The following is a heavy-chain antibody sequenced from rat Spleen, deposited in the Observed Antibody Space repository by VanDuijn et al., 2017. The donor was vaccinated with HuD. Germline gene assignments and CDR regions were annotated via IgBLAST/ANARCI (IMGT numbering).Heavy chain of an antibody. CDR3: TIDYSGYFDY. V-gene: IGHV5-31*01. J-gene: IGHJ2*01. CDR2: ITNASGRT. Sequence: EVQLVESGGGLVQPGGSLKLSCVASGFTFNNYWMTWIRQAPGRGLEWVASITNASGRTYYSDSVKGRFTTSRDTAQNTLYLQMNSMRSEDTATYYCTIDYSGYFDYWGQGVMVTVSS. D-gene: IGHD1-1*01. CDR1: GFTFNNYW.